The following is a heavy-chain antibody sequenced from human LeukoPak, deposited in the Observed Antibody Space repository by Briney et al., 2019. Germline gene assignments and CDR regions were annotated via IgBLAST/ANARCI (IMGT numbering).Heavy chain of an antibody. CDR3: AEHGLPLVVISAPLDY. Sequence: GGSLRLSCAASGFTLSNYGMHWVRQAPGKGLEWVAIISYVGTNKYYADSVKGRFTISRDNSKNTLYLQMNSLRAEDTAVYYSAEHGLPLVVISAPLDYWGQGTLVTVAS. CDR2: ISYVGTNK. D-gene: IGHD2-15*01. J-gene: IGHJ4*02. V-gene: IGHV3-30*18. CDR1: GFTLSNYG.